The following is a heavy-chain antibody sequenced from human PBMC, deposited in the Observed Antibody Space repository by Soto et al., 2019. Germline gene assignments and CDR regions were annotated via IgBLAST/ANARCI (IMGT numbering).Heavy chain of an antibody. V-gene: IGHV1-69*13. CDR3: ARDAITMIVVVISLDY. D-gene: IGHD3-22*01. CDR1: GGTFSSYA. J-gene: IGHJ4*02. Sequence: SVKVSCKASGGTFSSYAISWVRQAPGQGLEWMGGIIPIFGPANYAQKFQGRVTITADESTSTAYMELSSLRSDDTAVYYCARDAITMIVVVISLDYWGQGTLVTVSS. CDR2: IIPIFGPA.